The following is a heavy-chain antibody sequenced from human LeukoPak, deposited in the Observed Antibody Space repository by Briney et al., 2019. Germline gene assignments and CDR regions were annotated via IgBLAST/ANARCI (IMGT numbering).Heavy chain of an antibody. CDR3: ARGFRNGPFDC. J-gene: IGHJ4*02. D-gene: IGHD2-8*01. CDR1: GFTFDDYG. CDR2: INRNGGST. Sequence: GGSLRLSCEGSGFTFDDYGMRWVRQPQGKGLEWVSGINRNGGSTDYADSVKGRFTISRDNAKNSHFLQMSSLRVDDTALYYCARGFRNGPFDCWGQGTLVTVSS. V-gene: IGHV3-20*04.